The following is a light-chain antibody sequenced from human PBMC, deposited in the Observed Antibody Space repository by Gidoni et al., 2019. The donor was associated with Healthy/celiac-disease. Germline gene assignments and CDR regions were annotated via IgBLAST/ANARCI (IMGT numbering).Light chain of an antibody. CDR2: AAS. CDR3: QQSYSTLWT. CDR1: QSISSY. V-gene: IGKV1-39*01. Sequence: IQITQSPSSLSASVEDRVTITCRASQSISSYLNWYQQKPGKAPKLLIYAASSLQSGVPSRFSGSGSGTDFTLTISSLQPEDFATYYCQQSYSTLWTFXQXTKVEIK. J-gene: IGKJ1*01.